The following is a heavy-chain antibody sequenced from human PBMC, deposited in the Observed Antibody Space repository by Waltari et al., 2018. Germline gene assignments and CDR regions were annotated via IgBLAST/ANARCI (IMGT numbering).Heavy chain of an antibody. V-gene: IGHV4-59*11. CDR2: IYYSGST. CDR1: GGSISSHY. Sequence: QVQLQESGPGLVKPSETLSLTCTVSGGSISSHYWSWIRQPPGKGLEWIGYIYYSGSTNSNPSLKSRVTISVDTSKNQFSLKLSSVTAADTAVYYCARGSHYYDSSGYYLDHGMDVWGQGTTVTVSS. CDR3: ARGSHYYDSSGYYLDHGMDV. D-gene: IGHD3-22*01. J-gene: IGHJ6*02.